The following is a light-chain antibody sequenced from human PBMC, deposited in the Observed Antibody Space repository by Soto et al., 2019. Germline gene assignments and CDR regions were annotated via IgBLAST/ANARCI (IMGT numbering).Light chain of an antibody. CDR2: EVS. CDR3: SSYTSSNTRYV. CDR1: SSDVGGYNY. V-gene: IGLV2-14*01. J-gene: IGLJ1*01. Sequence: QSALTQPASVSGSPGQSITNSCTGTSSDVGGYNYVSWYQQHPGKAPKLMIYEVSNRPSGVSNRFSGSKSANTASLTISGLQAEDEADYFCSSYTSSNTRYVFGTGTKLTVL.